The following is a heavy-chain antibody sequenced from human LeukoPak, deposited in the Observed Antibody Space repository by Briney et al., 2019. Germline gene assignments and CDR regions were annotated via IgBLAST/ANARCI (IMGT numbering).Heavy chain of an antibody. CDR1: GYTFTSYY. V-gene: IGHV1-46*01. Sequence: GASVKVSCKASGYTFTSYYMHWVRQAPGQGLEWMGIINPSGGSTSYAQKFQGRVTMTRDTSTSTVYMELSSLRSEDTAVYYCARALRDFWSGSQTKSASPYYYYYYGMDVWGQGTTVTVSS. J-gene: IGHJ6*02. D-gene: IGHD3-3*01. CDR3: ARALRDFWSGSQTKSASPYYYYYYGMDV. CDR2: INPSGGST.